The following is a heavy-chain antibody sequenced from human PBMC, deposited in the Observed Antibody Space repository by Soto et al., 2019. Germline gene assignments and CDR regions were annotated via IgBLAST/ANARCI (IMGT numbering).Heavy chain of an antibody. D-gene: IGHD3-10*01. J-gene: IGHJ6*02. CDR2: IIPIFGTA. CDR3: ARDDLGPYGSGSWGFDYYYGMDV. Sequence: ASVKVSCKASGGTFSSYAISWVRQAPGQGLEWMGGIIPIFGTANYAQKFQGRVTITADESTSTAYMELSSLRSEDTAVYYCARDDLGPYGSGSWGFDYYYGMDVWGQGTTVTVSS. V-gene: IGHV1-69*13. CDR1: GGTFSSYA.